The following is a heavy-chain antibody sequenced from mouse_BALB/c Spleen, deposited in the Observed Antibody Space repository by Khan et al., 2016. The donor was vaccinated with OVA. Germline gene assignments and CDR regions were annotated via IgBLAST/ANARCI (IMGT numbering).Heavy chain of an antibody. CDR3: ARGNYYGYAMDY. V-gene: IGHV3-2*02. CDR2: ISCSGST. D-gene: IGHD1-1*01. CDR1: GYSITSNYA. Sequence: EVELVESGPGLVKPSQSLSLTCTVTGYSITSNYAWNWIRQFPGNKLEWMGYISCSGSTNYNPSLKSRISITRDTSKNQFFLQLNSVTTEDTATYYCARGNYYGYAMDYWGQGTSITVSS. J-gene: IGHJ4*01.